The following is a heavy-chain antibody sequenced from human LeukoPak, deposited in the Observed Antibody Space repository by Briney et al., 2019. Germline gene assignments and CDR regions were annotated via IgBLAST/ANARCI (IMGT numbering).Heavy chain of an antibody. V-gene: IGHV1-69*04. J-gene: IGHJ4*02. D-gene: IGHD2-2*01. CDR3: ARGDCSSSNCFYYFDY. Sequence: SAKVSCKASGGTFSSYGISWVRQAPGQGLEWMGRIIPILEKPNYAQKFQGRVTISADISTSTAYMELSGLISEDTAVYYCARGDCSSSNCFYYFDYWGQGTLVTVSS. CDR1: GGTFSSYG. CDR2: IIPILEKP.